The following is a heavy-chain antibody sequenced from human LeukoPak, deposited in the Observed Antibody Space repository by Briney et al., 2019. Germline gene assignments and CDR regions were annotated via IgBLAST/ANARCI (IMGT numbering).Heavy chain of an antibody. CDR1: GFTFSNYG. CDR3: AKGGGTGYSSSWYSN. CDR2: ISFDESNK. D-gene: IGHD6-13*01. J-gene: IGHJ4*02. Sequence: GGSLRLSCAASGFTFSNYGMHWVRQAPGKGLEWVAVISFDESNKYYADSVKGRFTLSRDNSKNTLYLQMNSLRAEGTAMYYCAKGGGTGYSSSWYSNWGQGTLVTVSS. V-gene: IGHV3-30*18.